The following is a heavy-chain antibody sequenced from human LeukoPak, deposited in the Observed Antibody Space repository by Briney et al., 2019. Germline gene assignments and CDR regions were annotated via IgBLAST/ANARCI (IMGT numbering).Heavy chain of an antibody. CDR1: GFTFQDYS. D-gene: IGHD1-1*01. V-gene: IGHV3-30*01. J-gene: IGHJ4*02. CDR2: LSFDGKGE. Sequence: PGGSLRLSCAASGFTFQDYSMHWIRQAPGKGLEWMTVLSFDGKGEFYADSVKGRFTVSRDTSKNTLFLDMNNVTVEDTAVYYCGAGNPDYWGRGTLVTVYS. CDR3: GAGNPDY.